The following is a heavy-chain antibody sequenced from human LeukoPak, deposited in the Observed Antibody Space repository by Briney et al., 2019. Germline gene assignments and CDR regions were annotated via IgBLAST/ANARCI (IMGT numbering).Heavy chain of an antibody. V-gene: IGHV4-59*11. CDR1: GGSISSHY. D-gene: IGHD6-13*01. CDR2: ISYSGST. Sequence: PSETLSLTRTVSGGSISSHYWSWIRQPPGKGLEWVGDISYSGSTNYNSSLKSRVTISVDTSKNQFSLKLSSVTAADTAVYYCARVAAARNFNWFDPWGQGTLVTVSS. CDR3: ARVAAARNFNWFDP. J-gene: IGHJ5*02.